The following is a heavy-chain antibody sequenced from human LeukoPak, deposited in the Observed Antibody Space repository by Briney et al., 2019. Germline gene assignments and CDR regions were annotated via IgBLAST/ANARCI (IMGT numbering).Heavy chain of an antibody. CDR2: ISAYNGNT. Sequence: GASVKVSCKASGYTFTGYYMHWVRQVPGQGLEWMGWISAYNGNTNYAQKLQGRVTMTTDTSTSTAYMELRSLRSDDTAVYYCARDGRQLARFDYWGQGTLVTVSS. V-gene: IGHV1-18*04. D-gene: IGHD6-6*01. CDR3: ARDGRQLARFDY. CDR1: GYTFTGYY. J-gene: IGHJ4*02.